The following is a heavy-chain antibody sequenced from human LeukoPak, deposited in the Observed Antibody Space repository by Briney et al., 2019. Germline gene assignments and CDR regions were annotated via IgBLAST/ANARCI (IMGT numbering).Heavy chain of an antibody. Sequence: GASVKVSCKTSGYTFTSYGISWVRQAPGQGLEWMGWISGYNGNTNYAQNLQGRVTMTTDTSTSTAYMELRSLRSDDTAVYYCARDLRRGGYSGYDSPGYFDYWGQGTLVTVSS. J-gene: IGHJ4*02. CDR3: ARDLRRGGYSGYDSPGYFDY. CDR1: GYTFTSYG. CDR2: ISGYNGNT. D-gene: IGHD5-12*01. V-gene: IGHV1-18*01.